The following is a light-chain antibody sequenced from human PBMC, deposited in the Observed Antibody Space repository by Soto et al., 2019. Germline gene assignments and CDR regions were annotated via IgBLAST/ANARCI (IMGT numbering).Light chain of an antibody. CDR3: QQAYNTPRT. V-gene: IGKV1-39*01. J-gene: IGKJ1*01. CDR2: AAS. Sequence: DIQMTQSPSSLSASVGDRVTITCRASQSIMSHLNWYQHNSGKAPKLLIYAASSLHSGVPSRFSGSGSGTDFTLTISSLQAEDFGTYYCQQAYNTPRTFGQGTKVEIK. CDR1: QSIMSH.